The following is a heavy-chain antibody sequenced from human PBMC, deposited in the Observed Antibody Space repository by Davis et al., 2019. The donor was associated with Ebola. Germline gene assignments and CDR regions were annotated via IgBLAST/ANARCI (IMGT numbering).Heavy chain of an antibody. Sequence: ASVTVSCMASVYTFTSYDPNRLRQATGLGLEWMGWMNPNSGNTGYAQKFQGRVTMTRNTSISTAYMELSSLRSEDTAVYYCARYFGSGWFTLSMDVWGQGTTVTVSS. CDR1: VYTFTSYD. J-gene: IGHJ6*02. D-gene: IGHD6-19*01. V-gene: IGHV1-8*01. CDR2: MNPNSGNT. CDR3: ARYFGSGWFTLSMDV.